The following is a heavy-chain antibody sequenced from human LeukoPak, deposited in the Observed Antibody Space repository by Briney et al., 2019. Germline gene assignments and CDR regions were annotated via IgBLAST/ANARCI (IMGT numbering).Heavy chain of an antibody. CDR2: IYTSGST. CDR1: GGSISSGSYY. D-gene: IGHD2-2*01. CDR3: ARDPYCSSTSCPQSGVGDY. V-gene: IGHV4-61*02. J-gene: IGHJ4*02. Sequence: SQTLSLTCTVFGGSISSGSYYWSWIRQPAGKGLEWIGRIYTSGSTNYNPSLKSRVTISVDTSKNQFSLKLSSVTAADTAVYYCARDPYCSSTSCPQSGVGDYWGQGTLVTVSS.